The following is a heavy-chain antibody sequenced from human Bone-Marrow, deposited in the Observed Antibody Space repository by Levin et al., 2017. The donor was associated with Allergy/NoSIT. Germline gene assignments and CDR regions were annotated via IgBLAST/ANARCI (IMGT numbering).Heavy chain of an antibody. CDR2: IAPSDGST. Sequence: PGGSLRLSCTASGFTFSSFGMNWVRQAPGMGLEWVSGIAPSDGSTYYADSVKGRFTISRDNSRNTLYLQMNSLRAEDTAVYYCADLRKAVADLTWGPGTLVTVSS. CDR3: ADLRKAVADLT. V-gene: IGHV3-23*05. J-gene: IGHJ4*02. D-gene: IGHD6-19*01. CDR1: GFTFSSFG.